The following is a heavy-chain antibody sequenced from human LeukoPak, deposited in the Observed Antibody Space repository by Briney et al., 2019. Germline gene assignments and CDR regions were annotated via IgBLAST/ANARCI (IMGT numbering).Heavy chain of an antibody. CDR1: GFTFSSYG. Sequence: GGSLRLSCAASGFTFSSYGMHWVRQAPGKGLEWVAFIRYDGINKYYADSVKGRFTISRDNSKNTLYLQVNSLRVEDTAVYYCAKLAKYFYGSETYYFFEHWGQGTPVTASS. CDR3: AKLAKYFYGSETYYFFEH. V-gene: IGHV3-30*02. D-gene: IGHD3-10*01. J-gene: IGHJ4*02. CDR2: IRYDGINK.